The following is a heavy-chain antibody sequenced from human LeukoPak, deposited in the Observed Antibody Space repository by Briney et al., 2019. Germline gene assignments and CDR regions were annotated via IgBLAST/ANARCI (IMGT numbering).Heavy chain of an antibody. V-gene: IGHV4-31*03. CDR2: IYYSGST. J-gene: IGHJ6*02. CDR3: ARDKEVRGVSYYYYYGMDV. CDR1: GGSISSGGYY. Sequence: PSQTLSLTCTVSGGSISSGGYYWSWIRQHSGKGLEWIGYIYYSGSTYYNPSLKSRVTISVDTSKNQFSLKLSSVTAADTAVYYCARDKEVRGVSYYYYYGMDVWGQGTTVTVSS. D-gene: IGHD3-10*01.